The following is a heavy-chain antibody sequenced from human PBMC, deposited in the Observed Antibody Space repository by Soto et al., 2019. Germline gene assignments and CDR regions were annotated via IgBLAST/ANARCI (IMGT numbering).Heavy chain of an antibody. CDR3: AKAPGVPAAIRFDY. J-gene: IGHJ4*02. CDR2: ISGSGDTT. V-gene: IGHV3-23*01. CDR1: GFTFSSYA. Sequence: PGGSLRLSCAASGFTFSSYAMSWVRQAPGKGLEWVSTISGSGDTTSYADSVKGRFTISRDNSKNTLYLQMKSLRAEDTAIYYCAKAPGVPAAIRFDYWGQGTLVTVPQ. D-gene: IGHD2-2*01.